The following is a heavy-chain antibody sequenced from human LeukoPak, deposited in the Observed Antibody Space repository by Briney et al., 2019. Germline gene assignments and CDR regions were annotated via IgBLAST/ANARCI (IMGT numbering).Heavy chain of an antibody. CDR1: GFTFSSYE. V-gene: IGHV3-48*03. D-gene: IGHD6-13*01. CDR3: ARVISSSLYYYYGMDV. CDR2: ISSSGSTI. Sequence: GGSLRLSCAASGFTFSSYEMNWVRQAPGKGLEWVSYISSSGSTIYYPGPVKGRFTISRDNAKNSLYLQMNSLRAEDTAVYYCARVISSSLYYYYGMDVWGKGTTVTVSS. J-gene: IGHJ6*04.